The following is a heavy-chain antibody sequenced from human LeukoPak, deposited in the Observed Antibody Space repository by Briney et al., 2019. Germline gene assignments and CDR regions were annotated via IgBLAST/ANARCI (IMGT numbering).Heavy chain of an antibody. Sequence: GGSLRLSCAASGFTFSTYNMNWVRQAPGKGLEWVSSISASSGYRYNADSVKGRFTISRDNAKNSLYLQMNRLRGDHTAIYYCARVRSGAIDAFDIWGQGTMVTVSS. CDR2: ISASSGYR. CDR3: ARVRSGAIDAFDI. J-gene: IGHJ3*02. CDR1: GFTFSTYN. V-gene: IGHV3-21*01. D-gene: IGHD3-3*01.